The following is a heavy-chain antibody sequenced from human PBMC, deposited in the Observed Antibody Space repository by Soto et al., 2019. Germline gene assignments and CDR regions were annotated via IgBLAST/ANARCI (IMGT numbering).Heavy chain of an antibody. V-gene: IGHV3-30-3*01. CDR2: IPYDGDQI. D-gene: IGHD2-21*02. Sequence: QVQLVESGGGVVQPGRSLRLSCAASGFTFSNYAMHWVRQAPGKGLAWMAVIPYDGDQIHYADSVKGRFTISRDNSKNTLYLQINSLSVEDTAVYYCVRGHCGDCWNNDYWGQGTKVTVSS. J-gene: IGHJ4*02. CDR3: VRGHCGDCWNNDY. CDR1: GFTFSNYA.